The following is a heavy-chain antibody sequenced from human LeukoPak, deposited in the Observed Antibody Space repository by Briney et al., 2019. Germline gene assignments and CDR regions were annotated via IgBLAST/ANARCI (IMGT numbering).Heavy chain of an antibody. D-gene: IGHD6-19*01. J-gene: IGHJ4*02. CDR1: GLTFSSYG. CDR2: TSASGGST. V-gene: IGHV3-23*01. Sequence: GSLRLSCAASGLTFSSYGMSWVRQAPGKGLEWVSGTSASGGSTYSADSVKGRFTISRDNFKNTPYLQMNSLRAEDTAVYYCAKWGGGAVAAFFDHWGQGTLVTVSS. CDR3: AKWGGGAVAAFFDH.